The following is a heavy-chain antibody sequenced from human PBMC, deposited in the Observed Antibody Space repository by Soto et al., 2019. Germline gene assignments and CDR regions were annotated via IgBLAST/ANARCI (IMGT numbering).Heavy chain of an antibody. Sequence: SETLSLTCTVSGGSISSYYWSWIRQPPGKGLEWIGYIYYSGSTNYNSSLKSRVTISVDTSKNQFSLKLSSVTAADTAVYYCAREGTIFGVAPYGMDVWGQGTTVTVSS. D-gene: IGHD3-3*01. CDR2: IYYSGST. CDR3: AREGTIFGVAPYGMDV. CDR1: GGSISSYY. J-gene: IGHJ6*02. V-gene: IGHV4-59*01.